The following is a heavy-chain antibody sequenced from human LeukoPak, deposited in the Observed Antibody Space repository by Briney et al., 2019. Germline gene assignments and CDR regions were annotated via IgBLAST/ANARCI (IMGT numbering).Heavy chain of an antibody. D-gene: IGHD2-2*01. J-gene: IGHJ1*01. CDR3: AKGQIRPAATLAEYFQH. V-gene: IGHV3-30*18. CDR1: GFTFSSYG. CDR2: ISYDGSNK. Sequence: QPGGSLRLSCAASGFTFSSYGMHWVRQAPGKGLEWVAVISYDGSNKYYADSVKGRFTISRDNSKNTLYLQMNSLRAEDTTVYYCAKGQIRPAATLAEYFQHWGQGTLVTVSS.